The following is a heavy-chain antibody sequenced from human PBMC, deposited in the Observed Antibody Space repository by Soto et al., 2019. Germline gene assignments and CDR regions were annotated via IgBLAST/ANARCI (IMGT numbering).Heavy chain of an antibody. CDR1: GSGYISSG. CDR2: IVVASGQT. CDR3: SADRPDTGVGGWV. D-gene: IGHD3-10*01. J-gene: IGHJ6*02. V-gene: IGHV1-58*02. Sequence: SVKVSCKASGSGYISSGIQWVRQAHGQRLEWIGWIVVASGQTNYAQNFRGRVAITRDTSTATAYIELTGLTSEETAVYFCSADRPDTGVGGWVWGQGNRVTVSS.